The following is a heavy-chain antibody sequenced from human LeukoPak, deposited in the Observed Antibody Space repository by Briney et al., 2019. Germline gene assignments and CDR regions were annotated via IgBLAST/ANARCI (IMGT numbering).Heavy chain of an antibody. D-gene: IGHD3-22*01. J-gene: IGHJ4*02. Sequence: ASVKVSCKVSGYTLTELSTHWVRQAPGKGLEWMGGFDPEDGETIYAQKFQGRVTMTEDTSTDTAYMELSSLRSEDTAVYYCATDVSLYYDSSGYYHLSYWGQGTLVTVSS. CDR3: ATDVSLYYDSSGYYHLSY. CDR1: GYTLTELS. CDR2: FDPEDGET. V-gene: IGHV1-24*01.